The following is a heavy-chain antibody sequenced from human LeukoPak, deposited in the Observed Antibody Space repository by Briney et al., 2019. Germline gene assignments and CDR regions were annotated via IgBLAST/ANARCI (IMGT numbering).Heavy chain of an antibody. CDR2: IYSGGST. CDR1: GFTVSSNY. D-gene: IGHD1-26*01. J-gene: IGHJ4*02. V-gene: IGHV3-66*02. Sequence: GGSLRLSCAASGFTVSSNYMSWVRRAPGKGLEWVSVIYSGGSTYYADSVKGRFTISRDNSKNTLYLQMNSLRAEDTAVYYCARVAIVGAFRFDYWGQGTLVTVSS. CDR3: ARVAIVGAFRFDY.